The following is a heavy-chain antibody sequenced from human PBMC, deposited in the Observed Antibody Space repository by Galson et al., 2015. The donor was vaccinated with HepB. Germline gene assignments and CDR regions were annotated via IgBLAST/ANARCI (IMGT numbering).Heavy chain of an antibody. V-gene: IGHV3-23*01. CDR2: ISGSGGST. Sequence: SLRLSCAASGFTFSSYAMSWVRQAPGKGLEWVSAISGSGGSTYYADSVKGRFTISRDNSRNTLYLQMNSLRAEDTAVYYCAKDFRGVVVGYYVYWGQGTLVTVSS. CDR3: AKDFRGVVVGYYVY. D-gene: IGHD2-2*01. CDR1: GFTFSSYA. J-gene: IGHJ4*02.